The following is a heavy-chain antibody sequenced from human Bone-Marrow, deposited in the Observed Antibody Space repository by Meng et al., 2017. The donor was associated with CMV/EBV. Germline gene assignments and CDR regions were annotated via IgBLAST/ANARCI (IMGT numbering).Heavy chain of an antibody. J-gene: IGHJ6*02. CDR1: GFTFSSYG. CDR2: IWYDGSNK. D-gene: IGHD6-6*01. V-gene: IGHV3-33*06. Sequence: SLKISCAASGFTFSSYGMHWVRQAPGKGLEWVAVIWYDGSNKYYADSVKGRFTISRDNSKNTLYQQMNSLRAEDTAVYYCAKPYSSSSEDSYGMDVWGQGTTVTVSS. CDR3: AKPYSSSSEDSYGMDV.